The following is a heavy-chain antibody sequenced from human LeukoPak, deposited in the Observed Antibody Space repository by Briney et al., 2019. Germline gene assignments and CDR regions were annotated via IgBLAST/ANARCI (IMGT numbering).Heavy chain of an antibody. V-gene: IGHV5-51*01. CDR2: VYPDDSDT. CDR1: GYSFTSYW. D-gene: IGHD1-20*01. J-gene: IGHJ4*02. Sequence: GESLQISCKGSGYSFTSYWIGWVRQMPGKGLEWMGIVYPDDSDTRYSPSFQGQVSISADKSITTAYLQWSSLKASDTAMYYCARRGITATTYYFDYWGQGTLVTVSS. CDR3: ARRGITATTYYFDY.